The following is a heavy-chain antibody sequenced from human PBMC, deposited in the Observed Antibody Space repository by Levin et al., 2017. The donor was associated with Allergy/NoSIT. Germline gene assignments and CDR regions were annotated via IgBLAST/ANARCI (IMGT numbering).Heavy chain of an antibody. CDR3: ARPVDGRYYYYFGMDV. CDR2: ISDGGSYT. CDR1: GFTFSSYS. J-gene: IGHJ6*02. D-gene: IGHD1-26*01. V-gene: IGHV3-21*01. Sequence: KLGESLKISCEASGFTFSSYSMNWVRQAPGKGLEWVSCISDGGSYTYYADSVKGRFTISRDNAKNSLYLQMNSLRAEDTAVYYCARPVDGRYYYYFGMDVWGQGTTVTVSS.